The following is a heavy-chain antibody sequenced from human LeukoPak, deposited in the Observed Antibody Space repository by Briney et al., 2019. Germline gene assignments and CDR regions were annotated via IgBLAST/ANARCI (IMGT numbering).Heavy chain of an antibody. V-gene: IGHV4-39*01. CDR3: ARLDYSDYVPTFDY. J-gene: IGHJ4*02. CDR1: GGSISSSSYY. D-gene: IGHD4-11*01. CDR2: IYYSGST. Sequence: SETLSLTCTVSGGSISSSSYYWGWIRQPPGKGLEWIGSIYYSGSTYYSPSLRSRVTISVDTSKNQFSLKLSSVTAADTAVYYCARLDYSDYVPTFDYWGQGTLVTVSS.